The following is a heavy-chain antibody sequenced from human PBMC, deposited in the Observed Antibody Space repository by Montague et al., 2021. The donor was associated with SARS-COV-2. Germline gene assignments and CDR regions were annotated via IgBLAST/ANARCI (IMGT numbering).Heavy chain of an antibody. Sequence: SETLSLTCTIHGGSFSGGSFSGFYWNWVRQAPGKGLEWIGEINDRGSTNYEPSLRSRVTISVDKPDNQLSLSLRSVTAADTGVYYCARDASSSRWLRGRERYHFYPMDVWGQGTTVTVSS. CDR3: ARDASSSRWLRGRERYHFYPMDV. D-gene: IGHD1-1*01. J-gene: IGHJ6*02. CDR1: GGSFSGFY. CDR2: INDRGST. V-gene: IGHV4-34*01.